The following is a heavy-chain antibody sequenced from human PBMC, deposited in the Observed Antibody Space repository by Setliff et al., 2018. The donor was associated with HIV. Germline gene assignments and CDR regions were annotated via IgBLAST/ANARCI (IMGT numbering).Heavy chain of an antibody. D-gene: IGHD3-9*01. CDR2: ISSSSSSYI. V-gene: IGHV3-21*01. CDR3: AKSPPDYDILTGWPEYFDY. J-gene: IGHJ4*02. CDR1: GFTFSSYS. Sequence: PGGSLRLSCAASGFTFSSYSMNWVRQAPGKGLEWVSSISSSSSSYIYYADSVKGRFTISRDNAKNSLYLQMNSLRAEDTAVYYCAKSPPDYDILTGWPEYFDYWGQGTLVTVSS.